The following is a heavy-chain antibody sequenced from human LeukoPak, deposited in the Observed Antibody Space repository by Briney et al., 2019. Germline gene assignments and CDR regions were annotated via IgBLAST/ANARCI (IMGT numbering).Heavy chain of an antibody. CDR3: ARHGDIVVVPAAPDFDY. Sequence: GESPKISCKGSGYSFTSYWIGWVRQMPGKGLEWMGIIYPGDSDTRYSPSFQGQVTISADKSISTAYLQWSSLKASDTAMYYCARHGDIVVVPAAPDFDYWGQGTLVTVSS. CDR2: IYPGDSDT. V-gene: IGHV5-51*01. D-gene: IGHD2-2*01. J-gene: IGHJ4*02. CDR1: GYSFTSYW.